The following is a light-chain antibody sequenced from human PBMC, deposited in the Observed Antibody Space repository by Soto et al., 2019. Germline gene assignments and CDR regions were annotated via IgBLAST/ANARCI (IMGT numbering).Light chain of an antibody. J-gene: IGLJ3*02. CDR1: SSDVGAYKF. CDR2: EVS. V-gene: IGLV2-14*01. Sequence: QSSLAQPASLSWSRGQSITIFCSVTSSDVGAYKFVSWYRHHPGKAPQVMIYEVSNRPSGVSNRFSGSKSGNTASLTISGLQPEDEGDYYCSSYTSTSTPWVFGGGTKVTVL. CDR3: SSYTSTSTPWV.